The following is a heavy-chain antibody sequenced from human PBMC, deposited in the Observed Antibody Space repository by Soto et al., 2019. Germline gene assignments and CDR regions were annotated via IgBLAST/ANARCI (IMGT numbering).Heavy chain of an antibody. D-gene: IGHD6-19*01. J-gene: IGHJ6*02. Sequence: SLRLSCAASGFTFSSYAMHWVRQAPGKGLEWVAVISYDGSNKYYADSVKGRFTISRDNSKNTLYLQMNSLRAEDTAVYYCAREDSSGWYGYYYYYGMDVWGQGTTVTVSS. V-gene: IGHV3-30-3*01. CDR3: AREDSSGWYGYYYYYGMDV. CDR2: ISYDGSNK. CDR1: GFTFSSYA.